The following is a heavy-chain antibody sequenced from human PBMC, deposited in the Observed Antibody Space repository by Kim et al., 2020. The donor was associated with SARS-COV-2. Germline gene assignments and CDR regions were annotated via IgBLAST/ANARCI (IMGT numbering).Heavy chain of an antibody. D-gene: IGHD6-19*01. V-gene: IGHV4-4*02. Sequence: NPSLKSRVTISVDKSKNQFSLKLSSVTAADTAVYYCARDHSGSGWSVFDYWGQGTLVTVSS. J-gene: IGHJ4*02. CDR3: ARDHSGSGWSVFDY.